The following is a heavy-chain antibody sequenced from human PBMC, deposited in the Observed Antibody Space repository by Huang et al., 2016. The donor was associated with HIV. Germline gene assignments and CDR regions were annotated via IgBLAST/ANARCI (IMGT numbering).Heavy chain of an antibody. V-gene: IGHV1-18*01. D-gene: IGHD5-18*01. CDR3: ARGGGIQLWLLGYYYMDV. Sequence: QGQLVQSGAEVKKPGASGKVSCKASGYNFSSFGISWVRQAPGQGLEGVGWISVYNGNTKFAQKFQGRLTMTTDTSTSTAYMELRSLRSDDTAVYYCARGGGIQLWLLGYYYMDVWGNGTTVTVSS. CDR2: ISVYNGNT. J-gene: IGHJ6*03. CDR1: GYNFSSFG.